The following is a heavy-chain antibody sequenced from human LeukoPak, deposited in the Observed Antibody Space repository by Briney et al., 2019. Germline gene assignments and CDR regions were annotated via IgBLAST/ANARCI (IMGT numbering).Heavy chain of an antibody. CDR2: IYHSGST. CDR3: ARGIAVAGRGAFDY. V-gene: IGHV4-38-2*01. Sequence: SETLSLTCAVSGYSISSGYYWGWIRQPPGKGLEWIGSIYHSGSTYYNPSLKSRVTISVDTSKNQLSLKLSSVTAADTAVYYCARGIAVAGRGAFDYWGQGTLVTVSS. CDR1: GYSISSGYY. J-gene: IGHJ4*02. D-gene: IGHD6-19*01.